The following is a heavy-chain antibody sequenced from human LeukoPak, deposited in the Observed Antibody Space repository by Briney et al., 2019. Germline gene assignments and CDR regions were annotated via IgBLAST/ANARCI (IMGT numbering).Heavy chain of an antibody. CDR2: VSYDGGNK. J-gene: IGHJ4*02. D-gene: IGHD4-23*01. CDR1: GFTFSNYA. Sequence: GGSLRLFCAASGFTFSNYAIHWVRQAPGKGLEWVAVVSYDGGNKYYADSVKGRFTISRDNSKNTLYLQMNSLRAEDTAVYYCARGYGGQDYFDYWGQGTLVTVSS. CDR3: ARGYGGQDYFDY. V-gene: IGHV3-30-3*01.